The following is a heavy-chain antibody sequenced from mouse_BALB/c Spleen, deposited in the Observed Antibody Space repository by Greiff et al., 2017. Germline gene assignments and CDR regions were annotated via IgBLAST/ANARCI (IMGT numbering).Heavy chain of an antibody. CDR1: GFTFSSYT. CDR2: ISNGGGST. J-gene: IGHJ2*01. CDR3: ARQGYYGNLDY. D-gene: IGHD2-1*01. V-gene: IGHV5-12-2*01. Sequence: EVHLVESGGGLVQPGGSLKLSCAASGFTFSSYTMSWVRQTPEKRLEWVAYISNGGGSTYYPDTVKGRFTISRDNAKNTLYLQMSSLKSEDTAMYYCARQGYYGNLDYWGQGTTLTVSS.